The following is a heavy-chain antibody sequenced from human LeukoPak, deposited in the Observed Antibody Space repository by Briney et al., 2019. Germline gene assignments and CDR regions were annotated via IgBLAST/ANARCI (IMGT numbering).Heavy chain of an antibody. D-gene: IGHD3-3*01. Sequence: GASVTVSCKASGYTFTSYYMHWVRQAPGQGLEWMGIINPSGDSTSYAQKFQGRVTMTRDTSTSTVYMELSSLRSEDTAVYYCARDSSYDFWSGFSKFDPWGQGTLVTVSS. V-gene: IGHV1-46*01. CDR1: GYTFTSYY. CDR2: INPSGDST. J-gene: IGHJ5*02. CDR3: ARDSSYDFWSGFSKFDP.